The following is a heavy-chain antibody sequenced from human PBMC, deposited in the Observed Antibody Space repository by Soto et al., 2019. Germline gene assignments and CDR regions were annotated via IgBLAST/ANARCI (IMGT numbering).Heavy chain of an antibody. V-gene: IGHV3-33*08. CDR1: GFTFNTYG. CDR2: IWYDGSNK. CDR3: ARGDCTGAYCYSWPFNYGVDV. D-gene: IGHD2-15*01. J-gene: IGHJ6*02. Sequence: QVQLVESRGGVVQPGGSLRLSCTTSGFTFNTYGMYWVRQAPGKGLEWVAIIWYDGSNKYYGDSVKGRFTISRDNSKNTLYLQMNSLSAEDMALYYCARGDCTGAYCYSWPFNYGVDVWGQGTTVTVSS.